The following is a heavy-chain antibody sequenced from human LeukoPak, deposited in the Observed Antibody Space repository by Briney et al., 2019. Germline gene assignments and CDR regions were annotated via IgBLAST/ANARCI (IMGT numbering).Heavy chain of an antibody. D-gene: IGHD1-26*01. CDR1: GGSISSYY. CDR3: ATTRVGFSYFDY. Sequence: SETLSLTCTVSGGSISSYYWSWIRQPAGKGLEWIGRIYTSVSTNYNPSLKSRVTISVDKSKNQFSLKLSSVTAADTAVYYCATTRVGFSYFDYWGQGTLVTVSS. CDR2: IYTSVST. V-gene: IGHV4-4*07. J-gene: IGHJ4*02.